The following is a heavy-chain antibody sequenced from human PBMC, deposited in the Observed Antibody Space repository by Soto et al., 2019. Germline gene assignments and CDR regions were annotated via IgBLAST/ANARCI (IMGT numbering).Heavy chain of an antibody. D-gene: IGHD1-26*01. Sequence: GGSLRLSCAASGFTFSSYAMHWVRQAPGKGLEWVAVISYDGSNKYYADSVKGRFTISRDNSKNTLYLQMNSLRAEDTAVYYCARGPEREFDYWGQGTLVTVSS. J-gene: IGHJ4*02. CDR3: ARGPEREFDY. V-gene: IGHV3-30-3*01. CDR1: GFTFSSYA. CDR2: ISYDGSNK.